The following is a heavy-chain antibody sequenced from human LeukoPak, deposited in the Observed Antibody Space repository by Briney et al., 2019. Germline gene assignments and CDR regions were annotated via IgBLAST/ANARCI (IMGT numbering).Heavy chain of an antibody. CDR1: GFTFSDYY. Sequence: GGSLRLSCAASGFTFSDYYMSWIRQAPGKGLEWASYISSSGSTIYYADSVKGRFTISRDNAKNSLYLQMNSLRAEDTAVYYCARCERKVGATTPYYYGMDVWGQGTTVTVSS. CDR3: ARCERKVGATTPYYYGMDV. J-gene: IGHJ6*02. V-gene: IGHV3-11*01. CDR2: ISSSGSTI. D-gene: IGHD1-26*01.